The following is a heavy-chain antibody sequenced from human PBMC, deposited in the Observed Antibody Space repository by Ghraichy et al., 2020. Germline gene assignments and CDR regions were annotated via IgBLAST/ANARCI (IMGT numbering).Heavy chain of an antibody. CDR1: GGSISSSSYY. V-gene: IGHV4-39*01. J-gene: IGHJ4*02. Sequence: SETLSLTCTVSGGSISSSSYYWGWIRQPPGKGLEWIGSIYYSGSTYYNPSLKSRVTISVDTSKNQFSLKLSSVTAADTAVYYCARHLVTSEVDTAMVTPYYFDYWGQGTLVTVSS. CDR2: IYYSGST. CDR3: ARHLVTSEVDTAMVTPYYFDY. D-gene: IGHD5-18*01.